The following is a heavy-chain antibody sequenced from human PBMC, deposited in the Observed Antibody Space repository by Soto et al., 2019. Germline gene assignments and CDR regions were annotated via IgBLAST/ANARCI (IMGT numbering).Heavy chain of an antibody. V-gene: IGHV1-2*02. D-gene: IGHD2-21*02. CDR3: ARPTGYISDWHYFDL. Sequence: GASVKVSCKASGYTFTNYYMHWVRQAPGQGFEWMGRISPKSGGTNYAQKFQGRVSMTWDTSLKIACMELSSLISEDTAVYYCARPTGYISDWHYFDLWGQGTLVTVSS. CDR2: ISPKSGGT. J-gene: IGHJ4*02. CDR1: GYTFTNYY.